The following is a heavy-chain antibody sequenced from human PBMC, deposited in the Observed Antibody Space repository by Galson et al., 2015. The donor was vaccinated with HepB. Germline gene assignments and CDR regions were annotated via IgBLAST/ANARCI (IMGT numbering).Heavy chain of an antibody. D-gene: IGHD3-3*01. CDR3: AHSHFMEWFQGDKKDWFDP. CDR2: IYWNDDK. CDR1: GFSLNNGGVG. J-gene: IGHJ5*02. Sequence: PALVKPTQNLTLTCSFSGFSLNNGGVGVGWIRQPPGKALEWLALIYWNDDKRYSPSLKGRLTITRDTSKNQVVLTLTNVDPVDSGTYYCAHSHFMEWFQGDKKDWFDPWGQGILVTVSS. V-gene: IGHV2-5*01.